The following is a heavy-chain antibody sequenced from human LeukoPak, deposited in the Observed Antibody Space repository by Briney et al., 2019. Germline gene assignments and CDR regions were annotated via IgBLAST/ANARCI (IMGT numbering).Heavy chain of an antibody. CDR3: ARDSVTMVRGVILHYFDY. CDR2: INPNSGGT. D-gene: IGHD3-10*01. V-gene: IGHV1-2*02. Sequence: ASVKVSCKASGYTFTGYYMHWVRQAPGQGLELMGWINPNSGGTNYAQKFQGRVTMTRDTSISTAYMELSRLRSDDTAVYYCARDSVTMVRGVILHYFDYWGQGTLVTVSS. J-gene: IGHJ4*02. CDR1: GYTFTGYY.